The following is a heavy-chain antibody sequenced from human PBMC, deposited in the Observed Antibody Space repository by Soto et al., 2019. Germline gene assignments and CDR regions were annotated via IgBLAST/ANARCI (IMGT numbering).Heavy chain of an antibody. CDR3: ARRRVAAQPGGVDV. CDR1: GGSISSSSYY. D-gene: IGHD6-6*01. CDR2: IYYSGST. V-gene: IGHV4-39*01. Sequence: QLQLQESGPGLVKPSETLSLTCTVSGGSISSSSYYWGWIRQPLGKGLEWIGSIYYSGSTYYNPSLKSRVTISVDTSKNQFSLKLSSVTAADTAVYYCARRRVAAQPGGVDVWGQGTTVTVSS. J-gene: IGHJ6*02.